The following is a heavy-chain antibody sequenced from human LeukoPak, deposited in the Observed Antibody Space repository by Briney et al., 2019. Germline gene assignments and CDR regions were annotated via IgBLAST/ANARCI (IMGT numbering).Heavy chain of an antibody. CDR3: AKGQSAGTRVFRWFDP. V-gene: IGHV3-23*01. CDR2: LSGSGGST. Sequence: TGGSLRLSCTASGFTFRNYAMTWVRQAPGKGLEFVSALSGSGGSTYYADSVKGRFTITRDSSNNTLYLQMNSLRAEDTAVYYCAKGQSAGTRVFRWFDPWGQGTLVTVSS. CDR1: GFTFRNYA. D-gene: IGHD6-13*01. J-gene: IGHJ5*02.